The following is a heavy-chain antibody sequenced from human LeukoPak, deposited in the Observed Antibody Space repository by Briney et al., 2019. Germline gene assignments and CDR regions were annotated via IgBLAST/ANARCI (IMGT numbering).Heavy chain of an antibody. J-gene: IGHJ4*02. CDR3: EQEPYHLPRGAADS. V-gene: IGHV3-23*01. Sequence: GGSLRLSCAASGFTFGSYAMNWVRQAPGKGLEWVSVISDSGGGTFYADSVKGRFTISRDNSKNTLYLQMNSLRAEDTAIYHCEQEPYHLPRGAADSWGQGTLVTVSS. CDR1: GFTFGSYA. D-gene: IGHD2-2*01. CDR2: ISDSGGGT.